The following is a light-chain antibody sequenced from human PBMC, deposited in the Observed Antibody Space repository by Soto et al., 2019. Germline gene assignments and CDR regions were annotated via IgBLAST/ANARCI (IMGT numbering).Light chain of an antibody. J-gene: IGKJ1*01. Sequence: DTQMTQSPSSLSASVGDRVTITCRASQSISSYLNWYQQIPGKAPKLLIYTASSLQSGVPARFSGSGSGTDFTLTISSLQPEDFATYYCQQSYSTPQTFGQGTKVEIK. CDR2: TAS. CDR3: QQSYSTPQT. CDR1: QSISSY. V-gene: IGKV1-39*01.